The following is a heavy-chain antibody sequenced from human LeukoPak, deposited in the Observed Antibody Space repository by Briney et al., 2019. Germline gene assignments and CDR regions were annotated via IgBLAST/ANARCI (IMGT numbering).Heavy chain of an antibody. Sequence: SETLSLTCTVSGGSISSSSYYWSWIRQPPGKGLEWIGEINHSGSTNYNPSLKSRVTISVDTSKNQFSLKLSSVTAADTAVYYCAREGIAVAAGDYWGQGTLVTVSS. D-gene: IGHD6-19*01. J-gene: IGHJ4*02. CDR2: INHSGST. CDR3: AREGIAVAAGDY. CDR1: GGSISSSSYY. V-gene: IGHV4-39*07.